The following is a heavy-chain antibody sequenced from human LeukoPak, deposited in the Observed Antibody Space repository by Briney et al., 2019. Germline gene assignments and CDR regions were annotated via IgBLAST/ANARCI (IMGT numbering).Heavy chain of an antibody. CDR2: MNPKTGGT. V-gene: IGHV1-8*01. Sequence: ASVKVSCKASEYTFTIYDINWVRQAPGQGLEYMGWMNPKTGGTVYAQQFQGRVTMTRDASIGTAYMELSSLKSEDTAVYYCVRGAISGATRGYGMDVWGQGTKVTVSS. D-gene: IGHD3-3*01. CDR3: VRGAISGATRGYGMDV. J-gene: IGHJ6*02. CDR1: EYTFTIYD.